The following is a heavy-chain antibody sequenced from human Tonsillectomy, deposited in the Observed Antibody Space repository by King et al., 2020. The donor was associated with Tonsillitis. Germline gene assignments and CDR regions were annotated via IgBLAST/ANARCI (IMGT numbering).Heavy chain of an antibody. CDR3: ARESLDYDVWRGLGIGY. CDR2: IHFSGTT. V-gene: IGHV4-39*07. D-gene: IGHD3-3*01. Sequence: LQLQESGPALVKPSETLSLTCVVSGGSITGDTGGTFYWAWIRQSPGKGLEWIGSIHFSGTTYYNPSLKSRVSISIDTSKNQLFLNLRAVTAADAALYYCARESLDYDVWRGLGIGYWGQGTLVTVSS. CDR1: GGSITGDTGGTFY. J-gene: IGHJ4*02.